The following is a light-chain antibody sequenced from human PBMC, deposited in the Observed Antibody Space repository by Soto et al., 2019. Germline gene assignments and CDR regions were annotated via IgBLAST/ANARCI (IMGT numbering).Light chain of an antibody. J-gene: IGKJ2*01. CDR2: NAS. Sequence: EIVLTQSPATLSLSPGERATLSCRASQSVSSNLAWYQKKPGQAPRLLIFNASNRAPDIPPRFSGSGSGTDFTLTISSLEPEDSAVYYCQQYSNWLYTFGQGTKLELK. CDR3: QQYSNWLYT. V-gene: IGKV3-11*01. CDR1: QSVSSN.